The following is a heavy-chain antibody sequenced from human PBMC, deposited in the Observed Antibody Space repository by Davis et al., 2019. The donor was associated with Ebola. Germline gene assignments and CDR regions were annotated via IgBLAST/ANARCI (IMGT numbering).Heavy chain of an antibody. J-gene: IGHJ4*02. CDR3: ARVGVPAALFDY. D-gene: IGHD2-2*01. V-gene: IGHV1-46*01. Sequence: AASVKVSCKASGYTFTSYYTHWVRQAPRQGLEWMGIINPSGGSTSYAQKFQGRVTMTRDTSTSTVYMELSSLRSEDTAVYYCARVGVPAALFDYWGQGTLVTVSS. CDR1: GYTFTSYY. CDR2: INPSGGST.